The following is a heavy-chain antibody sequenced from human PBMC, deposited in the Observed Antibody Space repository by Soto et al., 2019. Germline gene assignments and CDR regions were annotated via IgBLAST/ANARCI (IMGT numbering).Heavy chain of an antibody. J-gene: IGHJ6*02. V-gene: IGHV3-30*03. CDR3: VRRSTVSYYAVDV. CDR1: GFTIRSYG. Sequence: GGPLSLSCAASGFTIRSYGMHWVRKAPGKGLEWVTFTSYDGSINYYADSVKGRFTMSRDNSENLLYLQMNSLRTEDTAVYYCVRRSTVSYYAVDVWGQGTTVTVSS. CDR2: TSYDGSIN. D-gene: IGHD4-17*01.